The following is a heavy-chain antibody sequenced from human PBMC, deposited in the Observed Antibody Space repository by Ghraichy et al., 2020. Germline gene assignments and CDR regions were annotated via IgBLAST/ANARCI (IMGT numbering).Heavy chain of an antibody. CDR3: VKVKKQPVNFDC. Sequence: GGSLRLSCAASGFTFSSYAMSWVRQAPGKGLEWVSAISGSGGSTYYADSVKGRFTISRDNSKNTLYLPMNSLRAEDTAVYYCVKVKKQPVNFDCWCQGTLVTVSS. V-gene: IGHV3-23*01. J-gene: IGHJ4*02. D-gene: IGHD6-13*01. CDR2: ISGSGGST. CDR1: GFTFSSYA.